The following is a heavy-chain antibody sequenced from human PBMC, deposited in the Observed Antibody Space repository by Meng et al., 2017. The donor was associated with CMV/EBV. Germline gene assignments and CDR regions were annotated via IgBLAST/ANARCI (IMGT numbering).Heavy chain of an antibody. CDR1: GFTFSSYA. CDR3: ARGAGPNDYGRS. CDR2: VTDSGGST. J-gene: IGHJ5*02. V-gene: IGHV3-23*01. D-gene: IGHD4-17*01. Sequence: LSLTCAASGFTFSSYAMNWVRQAPGKGLEWVSAVTDSGGSTYYADSVKGRFTISRDNSKNTLYLQMNSLRAEDSAVYYCARGAGPNDYGRSSGQGMLVTVSS.